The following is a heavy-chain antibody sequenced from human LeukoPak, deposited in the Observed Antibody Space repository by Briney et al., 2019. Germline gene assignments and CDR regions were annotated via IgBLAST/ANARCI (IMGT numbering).Heavy chain of an antibody. CDR3: ARDNYGDYGVYDY. V-gene: IGHV4-61*08. CDR2: IYYNGNT. Sequence: ETLSLTCTVSGSSVSSNAYYWSWIRQPPGKGLEWIGYIYYNGNTNYNVSLKSRVSMSLDTSNNQFSLRLTSVTAADAAMYYCARDNYGDYGVYDYWGQGTLVTVSS. D-gene: IGHD4-17*01. J-gene: IGHJ4*02. CDR1: GSSVSSNAYY.